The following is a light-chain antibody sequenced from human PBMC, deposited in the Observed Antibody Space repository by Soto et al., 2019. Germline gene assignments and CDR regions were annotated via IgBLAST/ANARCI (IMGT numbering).Light chain of an antibody. CDR2: ENN. CDR3: GTWDSSLSAGGV. V-gene: IGLV1-51*02. Sequence: QSLLTQPPSVSAGPGQKVTISCSGSSPKIGNNYVSWYQQLPGTAPKLLIYENNKRPSGIPDRFSGSKSGTSATLGITGLQTGDEADYYCGTWDSSLSAGGVFGTGTKVTVL. J-gene: IGLJ1*01. CDR1: SPKIGNNY.